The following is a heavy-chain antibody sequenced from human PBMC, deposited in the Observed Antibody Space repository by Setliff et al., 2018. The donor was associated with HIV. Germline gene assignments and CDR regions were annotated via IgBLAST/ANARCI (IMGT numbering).Heavy chain of an antibody. D-gene: IGHD2-15*01. V-gene: IGHV4-59*08. Sequence: SETLSLTCTVSRDSIDGHWWSWIRQPPGKGLEWAGSIHYSGITHYNPSLKSRLTISVDTSKNQFSLKLSSVTAADTAVYYCARVVVVAATPEYFQHWGQGTLVTVSS. CDR3: ARVVVVAATPEYFQH. CDR1: RDSIDGHW. J-gene: IGHJ1*01. CDR2: IHYSGIT.